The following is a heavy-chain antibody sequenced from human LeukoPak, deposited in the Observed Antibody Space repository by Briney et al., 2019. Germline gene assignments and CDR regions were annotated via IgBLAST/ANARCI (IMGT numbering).Heavy chain of an antibody. CDR2: IYYSWSP. CDR3: ARAIVVGNDAFDI. CDR1: GGSISNSSYY. D-gene: IGHD3-22*01. Sequence: PSETLSLTCTASGGSISNSSYYSGRIRQPPVEGMEWIERIYYSWSPYYDPHLKSRVTISVGTSKNQFSLKLSSVTAADTAVYYCARAIVVGNDAFDIWGQGTMVTVSS. V-gene: IGHV4-39*01. J-gene: IGHJ3*02.